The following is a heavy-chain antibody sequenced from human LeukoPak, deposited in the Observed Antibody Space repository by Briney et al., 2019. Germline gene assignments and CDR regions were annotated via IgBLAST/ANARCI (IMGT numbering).Heavy chain of an antibody. Sequence: GGSLRLSCAASGFTFSNAYMNWVRQAPGKGLEWVGRIKPKTDGETTEYAAPVKGRFTISRDDSKNTLYLQLNSLKTEDTAAYYCTTDLPGSGWYFMNWGQGTLVTVSS. CDR2: IKPKTDGETT. J-gene: IGHJ4*02. V-gene: IGHV3-15*07. CDR1: GFTFSNAY. D-gene: IGHD6-19*01. CDR3: TTDLPGSGWYFMN.